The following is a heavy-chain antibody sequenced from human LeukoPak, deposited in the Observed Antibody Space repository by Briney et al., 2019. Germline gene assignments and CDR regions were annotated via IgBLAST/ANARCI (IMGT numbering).Heavy chain of an antibody. J-gene: IGHJ5*01. V-gene: IGHV3-30*04. CDR3: ATSRRQGFDS. CDR1: GFTFSSYA. Sequence: GGSLRLSCAASGFTFSSYAMHWVRQAPGKGLEWVTVISYDGSDKFYADSVKGRFTISRDNSKDTLYLQMNSLRVEDTAVYYCATSRRQGFDSWGLGTLVTVS. CDR2: ISYDGSDK.